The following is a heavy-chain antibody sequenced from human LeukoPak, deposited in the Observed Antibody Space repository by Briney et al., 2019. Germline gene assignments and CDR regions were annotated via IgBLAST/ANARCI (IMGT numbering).Heavy chain of an antibody. CDR3: ARALTTTMAPG. V-gene: IGHV3-48*03. CDR1: GFTFSSYE. J-gene: IGHJ4*02. D-gene: IGHD5-18*01. Sequence: PGGSLRLSCAASGFTFSSYEMNWVRQAPGKGLEWVSYISSSGSTIYYADSVKGRFTISRDNAKNSLYLQMNSLRADDTAVYYCARALTTTMAPGRGQGTLVTVSS. CDR2: ISSSGSTI.